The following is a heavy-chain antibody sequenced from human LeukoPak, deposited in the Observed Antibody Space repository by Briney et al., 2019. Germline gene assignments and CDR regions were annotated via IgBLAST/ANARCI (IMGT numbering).Heavy chain of an antibody. CDR3: ASNRGPRYCSGGSCSRGYYYYMDV. CDR2: INHSGST. D-gene: IGHD2-15*01. Sequence: PSETLSLTCTVSGGSVSSFYWSWIRQPPGKGLEWIGEINHSGSTNYNPSLKSRVTISVDTSKNQFSLKLSSVTAADTAVYYCASNRGPRYCSGGSCSRGYYYYMDVWGKGTTVTVSS. V-gene: IGHV4-34*01. CDR1: GGSVSSFY. J-gene: IGHJ6*03.